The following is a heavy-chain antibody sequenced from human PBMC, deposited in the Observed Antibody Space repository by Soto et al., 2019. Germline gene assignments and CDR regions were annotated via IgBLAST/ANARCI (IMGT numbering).Heavy chain of an antibody. J-gene: IGHJ4*02. D-gene: IGHD3-3*01. CDR3: ARGPTYYDFWSGYYTALGYFDY. CDR1: GGSISSYY. V-gene: IGHV4-59*01. CDR2: IYYSGST. Sequence: PSETLSLTCTVSGGSISSYYWSWIRQPPGKGLEWIGYIYYSGSTNYNPSLKSRVTISVDTSKNQFSLKLSSVTAADTAVYYCARGPTYYDFWSGYYTALGYFDYWGQGTLVTVSS.